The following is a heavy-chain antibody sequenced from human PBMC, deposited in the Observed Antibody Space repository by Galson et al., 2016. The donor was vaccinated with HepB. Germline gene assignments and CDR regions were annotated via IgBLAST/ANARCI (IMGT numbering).Heavy chain of an antibody. V-gene: IGHV3-23*01. CDR1: GFAFSTYA. Sequence: SLRLSCAASGFAFSTYAMTWVRQAPGKGLEWLSGISGSGGHTYYADSVKGRFTISRDNSKMSLYLQMNSLRVEDTAFYYCAKVVAAPGHVFDYWGQGTLVTVSS. J-gene: IGHJ4*02. CDR2: ISGSGGHT. D-gene: IGHD6-13*01. CDR3: AKVVAAPGHVFDY.